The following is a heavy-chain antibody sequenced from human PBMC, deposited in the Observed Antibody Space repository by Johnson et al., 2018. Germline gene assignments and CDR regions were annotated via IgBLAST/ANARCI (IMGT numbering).Heavy chain of an antibody. CDR1: GFTVSSNY. CDR3: ARVGYCSGGSCYGMDV. D-gene: IGHD2-15*01. CDR2: IYSGGRT. J-gene: IGHJ6*02. Sequence: EVQLLESGGALVQPGGSLRLSCAASGFTVSSNYMSWVRQAPGKGLEGVSVIYSGGRTYYADSVNGRFPISRDNANNSLYLQMNSLRAEDTALYHYARVGYCSGGSCYGMDVWGQGTTVTVSS. V-gene: IGHV3-53*01.